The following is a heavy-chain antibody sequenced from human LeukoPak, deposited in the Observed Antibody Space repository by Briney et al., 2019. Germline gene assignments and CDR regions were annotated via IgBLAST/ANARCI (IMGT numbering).Heavy chain of an antibody. J-gene: IGHJ4*02. CDR2: ISSSSSYI. V-gene: IGHV3-21*01. Sequence: GGSLRRSCAASGFTFSSYSMNWVRQAPGKGLEWVSSISSSSSYIYYADSVKGRFTISRDNSKNTLYLQMNSLRAEDTAVYYCAKGLAYYYGSGSPINFAYWGQGTLVTVSS. CDR3: AKGLAYYYGSGSPINFAY. D-gene: IGHD3-10*01. CDR1: GFTFSSYS.